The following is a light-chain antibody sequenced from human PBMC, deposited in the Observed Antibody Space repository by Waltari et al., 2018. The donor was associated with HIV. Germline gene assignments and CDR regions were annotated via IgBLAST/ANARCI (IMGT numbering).Light chain of an antibody. CDR3: QSSDDGRPWI. Sequence: YELTQPPSMSVSPGQTAKITCPGDVLAKQYAYWYQQKPGQAPVLVMSKDTEGPAEMPERFSGSSSGTTVTLTISGVQAEDEADYHCQSSDDGRPWIFGGGTKMTVL. CDR2: KDT. CDR1: VLAKQY. J-gene: IGLJ2*01. V-gene: IGLV3-25*03.